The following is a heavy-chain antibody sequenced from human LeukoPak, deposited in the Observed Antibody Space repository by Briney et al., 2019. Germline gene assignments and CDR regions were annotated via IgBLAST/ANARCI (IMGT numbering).Heavy chain of an antibody. Sequence: GGSLRLSCAASGFTFSSYSMNWVRQAPGKGLEWVSSISSSSSYIYYADSAKGRFTISRDNAKNSLYLQMSSLRAEDTAIYYCARDYSGSEYFFDYWGQGSLVTVSS. CDR2: ISSSSSYI. V-gene: IGHV3-21*04. J-gene: IGHJ4*02. D-gene: IGHD1-26*01. CDR1: GFTFSSYS. CDR3: ARDYSGSEYFFDY.